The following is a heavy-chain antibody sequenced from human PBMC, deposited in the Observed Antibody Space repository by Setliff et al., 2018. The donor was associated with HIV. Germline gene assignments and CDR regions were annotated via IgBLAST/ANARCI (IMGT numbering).Heavy chain of an antibody. J-gene: IGHJ4*02. V-gene: IGHV4-39*07. D-gene: IGHD5-18*01. CDR3: ARVFVDTAVLRVLEYYFDS. Sequence: SETLSLTCTVSGGSISSSSYYWGWVRQPPGKGLEWIGSMYYSGSTYYTPSLKSRITISLDTSKNQFSLMMRSVTAADTAVYYCARVFVDTAVLRVLEYYFDSWGRGTLVTVSS. CDR2: MYYSGST. CDR1: GGSISSSSYY.